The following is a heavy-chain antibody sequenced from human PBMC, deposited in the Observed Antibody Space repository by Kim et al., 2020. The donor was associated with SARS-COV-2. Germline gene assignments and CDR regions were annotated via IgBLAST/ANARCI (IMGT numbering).Heavy chain of an antibody. CDR1: GGTFSSYT. CDR2: IIPILGIA. D-gene: IGHD2-2*01. V-gene: IGHV1-69*02. Sequence: SVKVSCKASGGTFSSYTISWVRQATGQGLEWMGRIIPILGIANYAQKFQGRVTITADKSTSTAYMELSSLRSEDTAVYYCARYIVVVPTLRGVGWFDPWGQGTLVTVSS. J-gene: IGHJ5*02. CDR3: ARYIVVVPTLRGVGWFDP.